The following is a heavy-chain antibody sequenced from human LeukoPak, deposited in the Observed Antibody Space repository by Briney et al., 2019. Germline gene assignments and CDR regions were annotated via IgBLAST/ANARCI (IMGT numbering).Heavy chain of an antibody. Sequence: SETLSLTCAVYGGSFSGYYWSWIRQPPGKGLEWTGEINHSGSTNYSASLKSRVTISVDTSKNLFSLKLSSVTAADTSVYYCARGFGDYGANGGEEYDYWGQGTLVTVSS. CDR2: INHSGST. CDR3: ARGFGDYGANGGEEYDY. J-gene: IGHJ4*02. D-gene: IGHD4-17*01. CDR1: GGSFSGYY. V-gene: IGHV4-34*01.